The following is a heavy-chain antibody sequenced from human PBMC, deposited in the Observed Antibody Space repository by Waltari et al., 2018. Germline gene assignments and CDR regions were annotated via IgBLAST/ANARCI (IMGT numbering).Heavy chain of an antibody. V-gene: IGHV3-74*01. CDR3: ALYSSEVLGDC. CDR1: GFTFSNYW. D-gene: IGHD6-25*01. Sequence: QLVESGGGLVQPGGSLKLSCAASGFTFSNYWLHWVRQAPGKGLLSFAHINTYGSITNDADSVKGRFTISRDNAKNTLFLQMNSLRAEDTALYYCALYSSEVLGDCWGRGTLVTVSS. J-gene: IGHJ4*02. CDR2: INTYGSIT.